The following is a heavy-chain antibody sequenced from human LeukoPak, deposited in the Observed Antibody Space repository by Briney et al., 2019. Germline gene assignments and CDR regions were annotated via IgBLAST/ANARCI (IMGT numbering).Heavy chain of an antibody. V-gene: IGHV3-9*01. CDR2: ISWNSGSI. D-gene: IGHD2-15*01. CDR3: AKDSFPGSGGSFGWFDP. Sequence: GRSLRLSCAASGFTFDDYAMHWVRQAPGKGLEWVSGISWNSGSIGYADSVKGRFTISRDNAKNSLYLQMNSLRAEDTALYYCAKDSFPGSGGSFGWFDPWGQGTLVTVSS. CDR1: GFTFDDYA. J-gene: IGHJ5*02.